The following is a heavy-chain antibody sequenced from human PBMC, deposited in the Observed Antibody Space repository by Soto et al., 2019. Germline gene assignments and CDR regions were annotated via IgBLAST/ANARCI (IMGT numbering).Heavy chain of an antibody. CDR2: INPSGGST. Sequence: QVQLVQSGAEVKKPGASVKVSCKASGYTFTSYYMHWVRQAPGQGLEWMGIINPSGGSTSYAQKLPGRVTMTRDTSASTFYMERSSVRSEDTAVYYCARDPAPTYCSGGSCYSFWYFDLWGRGTLVTVSS. D-gene: IGHD2-15*01. CDR3: ARDPAPTYCSGGSCYSFWYFDL. CDR1: GYTFTSYY. J-gene: IGHJ2*01. V-gene: IGHV1-46*04.